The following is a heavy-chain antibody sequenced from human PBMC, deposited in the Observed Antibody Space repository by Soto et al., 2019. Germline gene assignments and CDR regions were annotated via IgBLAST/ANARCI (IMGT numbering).Heavy chain of an antibody. Sequence: EVQLVESGGGLVQPGGSLRLSCAASGLTFTSYWMHWVRQAPGKGLVWVSRINSDGTTINYADFVKGRFTISRDNAKNTLYLQMNSLRADDTAVYYCARGLKGYYGLDVWDQGTTVTVSS. CDR2: INSDGTTI. D-gene: IGHD3-22*01. V-gene: IGHV3-74*01. CDR1: GLTFTSYW. CDR3: ARGLKGYYGLDV. J-gene: IGHJ6*02.